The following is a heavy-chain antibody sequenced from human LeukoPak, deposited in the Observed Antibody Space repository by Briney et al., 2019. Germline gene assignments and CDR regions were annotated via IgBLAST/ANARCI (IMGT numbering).Heavy chain of an antibody. Sequence: GGPLLLSSAASGFDFGAYEMNWVRPAPGKGLEWVSYIAGSDTTTYYADSVKGRFTIPRDNAKNSLYLQMNSLRAEDTALYYCTTLGYHLDSWGQGTLVTVSS. D-gene: IGHD3-22*01. CDR3: TTLGYHLDS. V-gene: IGHV3-48*03. CDR2: IAGSDTTT. CDR1: GFDFGAYE. J-gene: IGHJ4*02.